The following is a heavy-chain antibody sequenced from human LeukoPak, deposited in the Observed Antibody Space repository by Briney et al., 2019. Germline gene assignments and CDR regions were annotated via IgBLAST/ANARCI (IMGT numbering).Heavy chain of an antibody. Sequence: GGSLRLSCAASGFTFDDYTMHWVRQAPGKWLEWVSLISGDGGSTYYADSVKGRFTVSRANSNNFLHLRMSSLRTEDTALSYCGKDKASRRWFGEGFDPWGQGTLVTVSS. D-gene: IGHD3-10*01. CDR2: ISGDGGST. V-gene: IGHV3-43*01. CDR3: GKDKASRRWFGEGFDP. CDR1: GFTFDDYT. J-gene: IGHJ5*02.